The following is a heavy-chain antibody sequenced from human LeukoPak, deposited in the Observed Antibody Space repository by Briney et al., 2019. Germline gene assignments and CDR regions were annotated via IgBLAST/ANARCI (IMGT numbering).Heavy chain of an antibody. CDR2: IYYSGST. D-gene: IGHD3-10*01. CDR3: ARHFYGSGSYYNADWFDP. CDR1: GGSISSSSYY. Sequence: SETLSLTCTVSGGSISSSSYYWGWIRQPPGKGLEWIVSIYYSGSTYYNPSLKSRVTISVDTSKTQFSLQLSSVPAADPAVYYCARHFYGSGSYYNADWFDPWGQGTLVTVSS. V-gene: IGHV4-39*01. J-gene: IGHJ5*02.